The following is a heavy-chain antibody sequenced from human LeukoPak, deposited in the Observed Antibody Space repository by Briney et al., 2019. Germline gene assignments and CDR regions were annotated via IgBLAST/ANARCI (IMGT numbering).Heavy chain of an antibody. D-gene: IGHD1-7*01. Sequence: GGSLRLSCAASGFTFSSYWMHWVRQAPGKGLVWVSRINSDGSSTSYADSVKGRFTISRDNAKNTLYLQMNSLRAEDTAVYYCARGGGGKSGTIVYWGQGTLVTVSS. V-gene: IGHV3-74*01. CDR1: GFTFSSYW. J-gene: IGHJ4*02. CDR3: ARGGGGKSGTIVY. CDR2: INSDGSST.